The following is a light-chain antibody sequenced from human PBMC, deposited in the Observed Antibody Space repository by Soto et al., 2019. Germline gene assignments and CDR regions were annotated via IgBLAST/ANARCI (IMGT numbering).Light chain of an antibody. J-gene: IGKJ1*01. V-gene: IGKV1-39*01. CDR1: QSISSY. CDR3: QQSYSTPWT. CDR2: AAS. Sequence: DIPMTQAPSSLSASVGDRVTITFRASQSISSYLNWYQQKPGKAPKLLIYAASSLQSGVPSRFSGSGSGTDFTLTISSLQPEDFATYYCQQSYSTPWTFGQGTKVDNK.